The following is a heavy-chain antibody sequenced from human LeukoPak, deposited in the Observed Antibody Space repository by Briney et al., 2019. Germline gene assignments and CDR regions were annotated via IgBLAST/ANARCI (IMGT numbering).Heavy chain of an antibody. CDR1: GYSISSGYY. Sequence: SETLSLTCTVSGYSISSGYYWGWIRQPPGKGLEWIGSIYHSGSTYYNPSLKSRVTISLDTSKNQFSLRLNSVTAADTAVYYCARSDYHSGSNPFDYWGQGTLVTVSS. V-gene: IGHV4-38-2*02. CDR3: ARSDYHSGSNPFDY. D-gene: IGHD1-26*01. CDR2: IYHSGST. J-gene: IGHJ4*02.